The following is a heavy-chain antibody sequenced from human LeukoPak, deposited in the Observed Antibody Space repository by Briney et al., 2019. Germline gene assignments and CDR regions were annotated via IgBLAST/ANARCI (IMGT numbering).Heavy chain of an antibody. J-gene: IGHJ4*02. CDR3: VRHTYSGYDLAY. CDR2: ISYSGST. V-gene: IGHV4-39*01. D-gene: IGHD5-12*01. CDR1: GGSIRSSPHY. Sequence: PSETLSLTCTVSGGSIRSSPHYWGWIRQPPGKGLEWIGSISYSGSTYYNPSLKSRVTISVDTSKNQFSLKLTSVTAADTAVYYCVRHTYSGYDLAYWGQGTLVTVSS.